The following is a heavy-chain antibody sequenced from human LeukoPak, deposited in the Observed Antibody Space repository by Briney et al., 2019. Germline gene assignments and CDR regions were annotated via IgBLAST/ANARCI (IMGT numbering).Heavy chain of an antibody. D-gene: IGHD5-18*01. CDR1: GGSISSYY. CDR3: ARGILVDTAMVTNWFDP. J-gene: IGHJ5*02. V-gene: IGHV4-59*12. Sequence: PSETLSLTCTVSGGSISSYYWSWIRQPPGKGLEWIGYIYYSGSTNYNPSLKSRVTISVDTSKNQFSLKLSSVTAADTAVYYCARGILVDTAMVTNWFDPWGQGTLVTVSS. CDR2: IYYSGST.